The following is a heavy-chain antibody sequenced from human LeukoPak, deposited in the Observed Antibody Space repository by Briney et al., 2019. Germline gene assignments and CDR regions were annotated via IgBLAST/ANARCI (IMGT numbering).Heavy chain of an antibody. V-gene: IGHV1-69*13. CDR1: GYSFTSYY. J-gene: IGHJ4*02. CDR3: ARLYGDYFDY. D-gene: IGHD4-17*01. Sequence: SVKVSCKASGYSFTSYYIHWVRQAPGQGLEWMGGIIPIFGTANYAQKFQGRVTITADESTSTAYMELSSLRSEDTAVYYCARLYGDYFDYWGQGTLVTVSS. CDR2: IIPIFGTA.